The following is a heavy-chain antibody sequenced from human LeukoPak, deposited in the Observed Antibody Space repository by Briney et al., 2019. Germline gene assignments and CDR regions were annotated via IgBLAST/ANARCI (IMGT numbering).Heavy chain of an antibody. J-gene: IGHJ6*03. Sequence: ASVKVSCKASGYTFTSYGISGVRQAPGQGLEWMGWISAYNGNTNYAQKLQGRVTMTTDTSTSTAYMELRSLRSDDTVVYYCARERRDSSGYYYYYYMDVWGKGTTVTVSS. V-gene: IGHV1-18*01. CDR3: ARERRDSSGYYYYYYMDV. CDR1: GYTFTSYG. D-gene: IGHD3-22*01. CDR2: ISAYNGNT.